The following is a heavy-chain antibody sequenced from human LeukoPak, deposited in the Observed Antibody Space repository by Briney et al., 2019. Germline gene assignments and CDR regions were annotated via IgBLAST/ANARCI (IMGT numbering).Heavy chain of an antibody. J-gene: IGHJ5*02. V-gene: IGHV4-30-2*01. CDR3: ARGYDILTGYDNWFDP. Sequence: SQTLSLTCTVSGGSISSGGYYWSWIRQPPGKGLEWIGEINHSGSTNYNPSLKSRVTISVDTSKNQFSLKLSSVTAADTAVYYCARGYDILTGYDNWFDPWGQGTLVTVSS. D-gene: IGHD3-9*01. CDR1: GGSISSGGYY. CDR2: INHSGST.